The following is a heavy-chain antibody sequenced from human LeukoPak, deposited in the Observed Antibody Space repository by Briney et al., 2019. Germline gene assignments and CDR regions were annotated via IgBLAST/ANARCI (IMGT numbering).Heavy chain of an antibody. V-gene: IGHV4-59*01. CDR1: GGSISSYY. D-gene: IGHD3-10*01. CDR2: IYYSGST. J-gene: IGHJ6*03. Sequence: SETLSLTCTVSGGSISSYYWSWIRQPPGKGLEWIGYIYYSGSTNYNPSLKSRVTISVDTSKNQFSLKLSSVTAADTAVYYCAKSAGGYYCYYMDVWGKGTTVTVSS. CDR3: AKSAGGYYCYYMDV.